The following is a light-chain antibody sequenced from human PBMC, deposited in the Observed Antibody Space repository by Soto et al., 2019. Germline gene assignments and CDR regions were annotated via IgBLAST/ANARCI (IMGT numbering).Light chain of an antibody. V-gene: IGLV2-23*03. CDR3: CSYAASSTF. CDR1: SSDVGSYNL. Sequence: QSVLTQPASVSGSPGQSITISCTGTSSDVGSYNLVSWYQQHPGKAPKLMIYEGSKRPSGVSNRFSGSKSGNTASLTISGLQAEDEAYYYCCSYAASSTFFGTGTKVTVL. CDR2: EGS. J-gene: IGLJ1*01.